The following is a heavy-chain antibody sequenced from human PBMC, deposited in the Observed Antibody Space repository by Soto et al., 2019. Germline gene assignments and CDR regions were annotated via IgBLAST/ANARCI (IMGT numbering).Heavy chain of an antibody. V-gene: IGHV3-23*01. CDR3: ANLWFGELLWNDAFDI. CDR2: ISGSGGST. Sequence: EVQLLESGGGLVQPGGSLRLSCAASGFTFSSYAMSWVRQAPGKGLEWVSAISGSGGSTYYADSVKGRFTISRDNSKNTLYLQMNSLRAEDTVVYYCANLWFGELLWNDAFDIWGQGTMVTVSS. J-gene: IGHJ3*02. D-gene: IGHD3-10*01. CDR1: GFTFSSYA.